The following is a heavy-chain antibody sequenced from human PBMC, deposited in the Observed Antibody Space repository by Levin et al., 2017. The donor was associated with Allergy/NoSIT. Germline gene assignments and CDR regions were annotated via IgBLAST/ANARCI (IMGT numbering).Heavy chain of an antibody. CDR2: ISAYNGNT. CDR3: ASGIRLADFDY. J-gene: IGHJ4*02. CDR1: GYTFTSYG. V-gene: IGHV1-18*01. Sequence: GESLKISCKASGYTFTSYGISWVRQAPGQGLEWMGWISAYNGNTNYAQKLQGRVTMTTDTSTSTAYMELRSLRSDDTAVYYCASGIRLADFDYWGQGTLVTVSS. D-gene: IGHD1-14*01.